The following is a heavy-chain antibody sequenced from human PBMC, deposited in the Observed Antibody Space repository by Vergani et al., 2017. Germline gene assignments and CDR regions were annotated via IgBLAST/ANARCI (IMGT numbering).Heavy chain of an antibody. Sequence: QAQLQESGPGLVKPSETLSLTCHVFGVSVTDYNCNWIRQAPGKGLEWIGSLSTTGGATHASHNPSLKSRVSISGDTSKNQFSLKLNSVTAADTAVYYCGRVADFYGLGSRLLDLWGQGILVTVSS. CDR2: LSTTGGA. D-gene: IGHD3-10*01. J-gene: IGHJ5*02. V-gene: IGHV4-59*02. CDR3: GRVADFYGLGSRLLDL. CDR1: GVSVTDYN.